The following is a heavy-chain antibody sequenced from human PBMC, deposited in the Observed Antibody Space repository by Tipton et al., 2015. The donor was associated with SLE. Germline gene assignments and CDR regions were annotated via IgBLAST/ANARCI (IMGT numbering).Heavy chain of an antibody. CDR1: GFTFSSYE. V-gene: IGHV3-48*03. D-gene: IGHD2-2*01. J-gene: IGHJ6*03. Sequence: SLRLSCAASGFTFSSYEMNWVRQAPGKGLEWVSYISSSGSTIYYADSVKGRFTISRDNAKNSLYLQMNSLRAEDTAVYYCAREGSMGCSSTSCSNYYYYMDVWGKGTTVTVSS. CDR2: ISSSGSTI. CDR3: AREGSMGCSSTSCSNYYYYMDV.